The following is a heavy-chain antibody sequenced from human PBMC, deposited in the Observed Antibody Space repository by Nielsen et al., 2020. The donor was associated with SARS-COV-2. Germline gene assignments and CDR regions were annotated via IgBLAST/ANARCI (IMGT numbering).Heavy chain of an antibody. CDR3: ARDYGDYMVYYYGMDV. CDR1: GFTFSSYW. Sequence: GESLKISCAASGFTFSSYWMHWVRQAPGKGLVWVSRINSDGSSTSYADSVKGRFTISRDNAKNTLYLQMNSLRAEDTAVYYCARDYGDYMVYYYGMDVWGQGTTVTVSS. V-gene: IGHV3-74*01. CDR2: INSDGSST. J-gene: IGHJ6*02. D-gene: IGHD4-17*01.